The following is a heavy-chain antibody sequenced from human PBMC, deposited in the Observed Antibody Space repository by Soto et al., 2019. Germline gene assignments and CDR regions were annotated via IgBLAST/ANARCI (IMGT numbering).Heavy chain of an antibody. CDR1: GGSISGYY. CDR2: MNYGGST. CDR3: ARYFAWPSGFDI. J-gene: IGHJ3*02. V-gene: IGHV4-59*01. D-gene: IGHD3-9*01. Sequence: QVQLQESGPGLVKPSETLSLTCAVSGGSISGYYWSWIRQPPGKRMEWVGYMNYGGSTNYNPSLKSRVTISVDTSKKQFSLNLGSVTAADTAVYYCARYFAWPSGFDIWGRGTMVTVSS.